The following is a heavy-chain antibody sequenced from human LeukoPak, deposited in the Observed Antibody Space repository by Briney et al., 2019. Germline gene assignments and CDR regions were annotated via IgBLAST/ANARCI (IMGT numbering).Heavy chain of an antibody. D-gene: IGHD3-10*01. Sequence: PGGSLRLSCAASGFTFSSYSMNWVRQAPGKGLEWVSPISSSSSYIYYADSVKGRFTISRDNAKNSLYLQMNSLRAEDTAAYYCARDQTVRGVPPYYFDYWGQGTLVTVSS. CDR3: ARDQTVRGVPPYYFDY. J-gene: IGHJ4*02. CDR1: GFTFSSYS. CDR2: ISSSSSYI. V-gene: IGHV3-21*01.